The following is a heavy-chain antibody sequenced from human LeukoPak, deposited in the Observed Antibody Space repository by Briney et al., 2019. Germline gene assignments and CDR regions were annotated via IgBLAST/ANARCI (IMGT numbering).Heavy chain of an antibody. CDR1: GDSISNSGWS. J-gene: IGHJ5*02. D-gene: IGHD3-3*01. CDR3: ARLTLTGVGGRGWFDA. CDR2: MPYDENVADNEIP. V-gene: IGHV4-39*01. Sequence: SETLSLTCIVSGDSISNSGWSWGWIRQPPGKGLEWIGTMPYDENVADNEIPSYNPSLKSRVSISADTSKNQFSLKVNSVTAADTASDYCARLTLTGVGGRGWFDAWGQGTLVIVSS.